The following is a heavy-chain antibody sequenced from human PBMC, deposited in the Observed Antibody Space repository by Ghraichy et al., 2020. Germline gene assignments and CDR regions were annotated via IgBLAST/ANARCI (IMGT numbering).Heavy chain of an antibody. CDR1: GGSISDYY. J-gene: IGHJ4*02. Sequence: SETLSLTCTVSGGSISDYYWSWIRQPPGKGLEWIGYIHYSGNTNYNPSLKSRVSISVDTSKNQFSLKLNSVTAADTAVYYCARGLYYYASGSFPGYWGQGTLVTVSS. CDR2: IHYSGNT. V-gene: IGHV4-59*12. D-gene: IGHD3-10*01. CDR3: ARGLYYYASGSFPGY.